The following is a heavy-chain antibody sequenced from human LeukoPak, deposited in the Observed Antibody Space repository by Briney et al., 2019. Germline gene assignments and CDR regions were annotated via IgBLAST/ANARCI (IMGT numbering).Heavy chain of an antibody. CDR3: ARAYYSDXFDI. CDR2: ISSSGSTI. Sequence: PGGSLRLSCAASGFTFSSYEMNWVRQAPGKGLEWVSYISSSGSTIYYADSVKGRFTISRDNAKNSLYLQMNRLRAEDTAVYYCARAYYSDXFDIXXQGTXVTVSS. CDR1: GFTFSSYE. J-gene: IGHJ3*02. D-gene: IGHD3-10*01. V-gene: IGHV3-48*03.